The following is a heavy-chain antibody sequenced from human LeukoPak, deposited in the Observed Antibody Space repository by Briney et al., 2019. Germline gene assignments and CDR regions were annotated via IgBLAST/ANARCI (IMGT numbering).Heavy chain of an antibody. CDR3: ARDFPRYFDWLTYDY. V-gene: IGHV1-3*01. CDR2: INGGNGNT. CDR1: GYTFTSYP. Sequence: ASVKVSCKASGYTFTSYPMHWVRQAPGQRLEWMGWINGGNGNTKYSQKFQGRVTITRDTSASTAYMELSSLRSEDTAVYYCARDFPRYFDWLTYDYWGQGTLVTVSS. D-gene: IGHD3-9*01. J-gene: IGHJ4*02.